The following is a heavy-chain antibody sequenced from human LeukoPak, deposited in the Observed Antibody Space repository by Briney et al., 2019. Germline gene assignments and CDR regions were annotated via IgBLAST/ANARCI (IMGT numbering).Heavy chain of an antibody. J-gene: IGHJ3*02. V-gene: IGHV4-39*01. D-gene: IGHD2-8*01. CDR2: IYYSGST. CDR3: ARASCTNGVCYRDAFDI. CDR1: GGSISSSSYY. Sequence: SETLSLTYTVSGGSISSSSYYWGWIRQPPGKGLEWIGSIYYSGSTYYNPSLKSRVTISVDTSKNQFSLKLSSVTAADTAVYYRARASCTNGVCYRDAFDIWGQGTMVTVSS.